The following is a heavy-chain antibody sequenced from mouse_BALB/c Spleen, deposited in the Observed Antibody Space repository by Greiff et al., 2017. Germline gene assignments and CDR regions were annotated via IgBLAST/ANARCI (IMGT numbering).Heavy chain of an antibody. CDR1: GYSITSDYA. J-gene: IGHJ3*01. CDR3: ALYYDYDEGFAY. Sequence: EVMLVESGPGLVKPSQSLSLTCTVTGYSITSDYAWNWIRQFPGNKLEWMGYISYSGSTSYNPSLKSRISITRDTSKNQFFLQLNSVTTEDTATYYCALYYDYDEGFAYWGQGTLVTVSA. CDR2: ISYSGST. D-gene: IGHD2-4*01. V-gene: IGHV3-2*02.